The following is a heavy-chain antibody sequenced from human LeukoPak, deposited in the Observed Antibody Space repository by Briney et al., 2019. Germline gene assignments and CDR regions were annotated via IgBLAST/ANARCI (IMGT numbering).Heavy chain of an antibody. J-gene: IGHJ4*02. CDR3: ARGGYTDY. Sequence: WVRQPPGKGLEWIGEINHSGSTNYNPSLKSRVTISVDTSKNQFSLKLSSVTAADTAVYYCARGGYTDYWGQGTLVTVSS. CDR2: INHSGST. D-gene: IGHD6-13*01. V-gene: IGHV4-34*01.